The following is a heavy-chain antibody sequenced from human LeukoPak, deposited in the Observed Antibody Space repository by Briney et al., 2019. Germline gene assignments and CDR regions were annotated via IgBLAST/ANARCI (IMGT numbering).Heavy chain of an antibody. Sequence: GGSLRLSCAASGFTFSSYWMSWVRQAPGKGLEWVANIKQDGSEKYYVDSVKGRFTISRDNAKNSLYLQMNSLRAEDTAVYYCARVFRGSSWYYFDYWGQGTLVTVSS. J-gene: IGHJ4*02. CDR3: ARVFRGSSWYYFDY. V-gene: IGHV3-7*01. CDR2: IKQDGSEK. D-gene: IGHD6-13*01. CDR1: GFTFSSYW.